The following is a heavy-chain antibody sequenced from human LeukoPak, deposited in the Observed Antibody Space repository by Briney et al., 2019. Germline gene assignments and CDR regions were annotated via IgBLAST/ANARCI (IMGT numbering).Heavy chain of an antibody. V-gene: IGHV1-3*01. CDR3: ARSIGGGLSDY. D-gene: IGHD2-8*01. CDR1: GYTFSSYA. CDR2: INAGNGNT. Sequence: ASVKVSCKASGYTFSSYAMHWVRQAPGQRLEWMGWINAGNGNTKLSHEFQGRVTITRDTSASTAYMELNSLRSDDTAVYYCARSIGGGLSDYWGQGTLVTVSS. J-gene: IGHJ4*02.